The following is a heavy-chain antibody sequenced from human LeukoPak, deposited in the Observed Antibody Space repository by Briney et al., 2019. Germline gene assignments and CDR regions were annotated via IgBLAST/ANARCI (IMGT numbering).Heavy chain of an antibody. CDR2: MWYDGSKD. D-gene: IGHD6-6*01. J-gene: IGHJ4*02. CDR1: GFSFSTYG. Sequence: PGGSLRLSCAASGFSFSTYGIHWVRQAPGKGLEWVAVMWYDGSKDYYADSVKGRFTLSRDTSKNTLYLQMNNLRAEDTAVYYCAKDRETYEYTFDYWGQGTLVTVSS. V-gene: IGHV3-33*06. CDR3: AKDRETYEYTFDY.